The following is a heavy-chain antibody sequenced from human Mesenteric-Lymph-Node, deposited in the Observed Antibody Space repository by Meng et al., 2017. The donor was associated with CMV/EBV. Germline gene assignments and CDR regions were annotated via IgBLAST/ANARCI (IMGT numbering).Heavy chain of an antibody. V-gene: IGHV1-46*01. Sequence: ASVKVSCKASGYTFTSYHMHWVRQAPGQGLEWMGIINPSGGSTSYAQKFQGRVTMTRDTSTSTVYMDLSSLRSEDTAVYYCASGYCSSTSCFRGYYYYGMDVWGQGTTVTVSS. CDR1: GYTFTSYH. D-gene: IGHD2-2*01. CDR2: INPSGGST. J-gene: IGHJ6*02. CDR3: ASGYCSSTSCFRGYYYYGMDV.